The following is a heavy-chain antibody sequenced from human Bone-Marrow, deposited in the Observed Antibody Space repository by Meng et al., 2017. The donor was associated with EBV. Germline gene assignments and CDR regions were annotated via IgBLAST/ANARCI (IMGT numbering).Heavy chain of an antibody. CDR2: IYYSGST. Sequence: LKLQESGPGLVQPSETLSLTCPVSGGAISSSSYYWGLTRQPPGKGLEWIGSIYYSGSTYYNPSLKSRVTISVDTSKNQFSLKLSSVTAADTAVYYCARHQNDIVATLGYWGQGTLVTVSS. D-gene: IGHD5-12*01. CDR1: GGAISSSSYY. J-gene: IGHJ4*02. CDR3: ARHQNDIVATLGY. V-gene: IGHV4-39*01.